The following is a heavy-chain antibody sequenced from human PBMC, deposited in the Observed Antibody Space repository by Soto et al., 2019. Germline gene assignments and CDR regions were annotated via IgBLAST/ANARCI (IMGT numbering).Heavy chain of an antibody. V-gene: IGHV1-18*01. J-gene: IGHJ4*02. D-gene: IGHD6-13*01. Sequence: QVQLVQSGGEEKKPGASVKVSCKASGYTFTSYGITCVRQAPGQGLEWMGWISAYNGNKKYAQKLQGRVTMTTDTSTSTAYMELRSLRSDDTAVYYCARDVGQQLVDHWGQGTLVSVSS. CDR2: ISAYNGNK. CDR1: GYTFTSYG. CDR3: ARDVGQQLVDH.